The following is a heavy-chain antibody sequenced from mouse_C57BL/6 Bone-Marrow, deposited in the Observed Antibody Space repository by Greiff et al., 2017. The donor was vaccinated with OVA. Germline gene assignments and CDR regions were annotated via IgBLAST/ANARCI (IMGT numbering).Heavy chain of an antibody. CDR2: ISSGGSYT. D-gene: IGHD1-1*01. V-gene: IGHV5-6*01. CDR3: ARHRTTVVATGYFDV. CDR1: GFTFSSYG. Sequence: EVKLVESGGDLVKPGGSLKLSCAASGFTFSSYGMSWVRQTPDKRLEWVATISSGGSYTYYPDNAKNTLYLQMSSLKSEDTAMYYCARHRTTVVATGYFDVWGTGTTVTVSS. J-gene: IGHJ1*03.